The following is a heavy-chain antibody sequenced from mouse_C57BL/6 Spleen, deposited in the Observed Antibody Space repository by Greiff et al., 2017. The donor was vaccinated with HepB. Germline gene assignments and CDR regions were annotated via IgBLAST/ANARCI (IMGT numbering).Heavy chain of an antibody. Sequence: EVQLQQSGPELVKPGASVKISCKASGYTFTDYYMNWVKQSHGKSLEWIGDINPNNGGTSYNQKFKGKATLTVDKSSSTAYMELRSLTSDDSAVYYCARNDYSNYGGYAMDYWGQGTSVTVSS. CDR3: ARNDYSNYGGYAMDY. CDR1: GYTFTDYY. J-gene: IGHJ4*01. V-gene: IGHV1-26*01. D-gene: IGHD2-5*01. CDR2: INPNNGGT.